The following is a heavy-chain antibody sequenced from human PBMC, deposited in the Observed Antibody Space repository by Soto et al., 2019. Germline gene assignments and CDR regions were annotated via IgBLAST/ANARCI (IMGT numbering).Heavy chain of an antibody. Sequence: SVKVSCKASGGTFSSYAISWVRQAPGQGLEWMGGIIPIFGTANYAQKFQGRVTITADESTSTAYMELSSLRSEDTAVYYCARVGVSGCDYPDYYYYYGMDVWGQGTTVTVSS. CDR2: IIPIFGTA. J-gene: IGHJ6*02. CDR3: ARVGVSGCDYPDYYYYYGMDV. CDR1: GGTFSSYA. V-gene: IGHV1-69*13. D-gene: IGHD5-12*01.